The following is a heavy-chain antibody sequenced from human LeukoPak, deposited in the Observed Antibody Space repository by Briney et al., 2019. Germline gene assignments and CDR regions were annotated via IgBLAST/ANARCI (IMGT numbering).Heavy chain of an antibody. V-gene: IGHV4-38-2*01. CDR3: ARVQDLGYCSSTSCRDWFDP. CDR2: IYHSGST. CDR1: GYSISSGYY. J-gene: IGHJ5*02. Sequence: PSETLSLTCAVSGYSISSGYYWGWIRQPPGKGLEWIGSIYHSGSTYYNPSLKSRVTISVDTSKNQFSLKLSPVTAADTAVYYCARVQDLGYCSSTSCRDWFDPWGQGTLVTVSS. D-gene: IGHD2-2*01.